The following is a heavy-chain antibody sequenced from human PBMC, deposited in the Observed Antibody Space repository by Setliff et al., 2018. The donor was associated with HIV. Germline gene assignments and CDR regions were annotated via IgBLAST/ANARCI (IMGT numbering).Heavy chain of an antibody. CDR2: SYYSGST. Sequence: SETLSLTCSVSGGPITNYYWGWIRQPPGKGLEWIGNSYYSGSTYYNPSLQSRVSMSVDTSKNQFSLKLSSVTAADTAVYYCARQYMELELPDYWGQGTLVTVSS. D-gene: IGHD1-7*01. V-gene: IGHV4-39*01. CDR1: GGPITNYY. J-gene: IGHJ4*02. CDR3: ARQYMELELPDY.